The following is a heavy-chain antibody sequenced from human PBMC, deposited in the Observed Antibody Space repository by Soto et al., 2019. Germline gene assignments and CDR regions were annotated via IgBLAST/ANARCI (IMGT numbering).Heavy chain of an antibody. CDR1: GYSFTSYG. Sequence: ASVKVSCKASGYSFTSYGISWVRQAPGQGLEWMGWISTYNGNTYYAQKLQGRVTMTTDTSTSIVYMELSSLRSEDTAVYYCASDLRAAAFDIWGQGTMVTVSS. J-gene: IGHJ3*02. D-gene: IGHD3-10*01. CDR3: ASDLRAAAFDI. V-gene: IGHV1-18*01. CDR2: ISTYNGNT.